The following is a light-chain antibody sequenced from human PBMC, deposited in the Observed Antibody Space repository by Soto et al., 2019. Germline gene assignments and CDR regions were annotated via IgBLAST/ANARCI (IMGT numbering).Light chain of an antibody. Sequence: QSALTQPASVSGSPGQSIAISCTGTSSDVGGYNYVSWYQQHPGRAPKLMIYEVSNRPSGVSARFSGSKSGNTASLTISGLQAEDEADYYCSSCTSSTTPVYGGGTKVTVL. CDR2: EVS. CDR3: SSCTSSTTPV. V-gene: IGLV2-14*01. J-gene: IGLJ2*01. CDR1: SSDVGGYNY.